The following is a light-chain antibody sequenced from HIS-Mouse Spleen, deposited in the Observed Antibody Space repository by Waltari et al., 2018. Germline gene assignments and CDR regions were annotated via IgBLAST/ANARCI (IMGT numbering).Light chain of an antibody. CDR3: QSYDSSLSGSV. J-gene: IGLJ2*01. CDR1: SSHIRAGYA. Sequence: QSVLTQPPSVSGAPGQRVTISCTVSSSHIRAGYAVHWYQQLPGTAPKLLIYGNSNRPSGVPDRFSGSKSGTSASLAITGLQAEDEADYYCQSYDSSLSGSVFGGGTKLTVL. V-gene: IGLV1-40*01. CDR2: GNS.